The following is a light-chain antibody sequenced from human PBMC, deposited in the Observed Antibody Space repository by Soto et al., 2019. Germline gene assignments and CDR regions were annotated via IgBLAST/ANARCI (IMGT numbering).Light chain of an antibody. CDR1: QSLFNSDDGNTY. V-gene: IGKV2-40*01. CDR2: SAS. CDR3: QQSFSTPT. J-gene: IGKJ5*01. Sequence: DIVMTQTPLSLPVTPGEAASISCRSSQSLFNSDDGNTYLDWYLQKPGKAPELLIYSASNLQSGVPSRFSGSGSGTDFTLTISSLQPEDFATYYCQQSFSTPTFGQGTRLEIK.